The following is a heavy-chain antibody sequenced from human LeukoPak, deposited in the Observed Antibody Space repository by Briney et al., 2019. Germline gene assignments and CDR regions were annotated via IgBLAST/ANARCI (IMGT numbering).Heavy chain of an antibody. Sequence: GGSLRLSCAASGFTFTTYSMNWVRQAPGQGLEWVSSIGTSGTYIRYADSVKGRFTISRDNAKNALYLQMNSLRAEDTAVYYCARGGDGYNFDYWGQGILVTVSS. V-gene: IGHV3-21*06. CDR2: IGTSGTYI. CDR1: GFTFTTYS. J-gene: IGHJ4*02. CDR3: ARGGDGYNFDY. D-gene: IGHD5-24*01.